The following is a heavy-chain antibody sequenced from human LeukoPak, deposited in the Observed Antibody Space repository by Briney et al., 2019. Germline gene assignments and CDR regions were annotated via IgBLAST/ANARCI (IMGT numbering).Heavy chain of an antibody. J-gene: IGHJ3*02. Sequence: SETLSLTCSVSGGSIGTYYWTWIRQPPGKGLEWIGYIYYTGSTNYNPSLKSRATMSVDTSKNQVSPKMTSVTVADTAVYYCARPSIPSAAASALDIWGQGTMVTVS. D-gene: IGHD2-2*01. V-gene: IGHV4-59*08. CDR1: GGSIGTYY. CDR3: ARPSIPSAAASALDI. CDR2: IYYTGST.